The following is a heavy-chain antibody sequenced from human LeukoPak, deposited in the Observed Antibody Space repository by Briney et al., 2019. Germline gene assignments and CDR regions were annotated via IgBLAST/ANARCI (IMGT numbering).Heavy chain of an antibody. Sequence: ASVKVSCKASGYTFTSYGISWVRQAPGQGLEWMGWISAYNGSTNYVQKLQDRVTMTTDTSTSTAYMELRSLRSDDTAVYYCAREWLVPGYYYYYMDVWGKGTTVTVSS. CDR3: AREWLVPGYYYYYMDV. V-gene: IGHV1-18*01. J-gene: IGHJ6*03. D-gene: IGHD6-19*01. CDR2: ISAYNGST. CDR1: GYTFTSYG.